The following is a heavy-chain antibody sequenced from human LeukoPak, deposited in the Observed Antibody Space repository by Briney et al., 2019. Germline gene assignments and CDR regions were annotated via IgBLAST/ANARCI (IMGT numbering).Heavy chain of an antibody. Sequence: SETLSLTCTVSGGSIDNYWSWIRQPPGKGLEWIGYIYYSGTTNYNPSLTSRVTISVDTSKNQFSLKLTSVTAADTAVYYCARQESGGDSLWYFDLWGRGTLVTVSS. CDR1: GGSIDNY. J-gene: IGHJ2*01. D-gene: IGHD4-23*01. CDR2: IYYSGTT. V-gene: IGHV4-59*08. CDR3: ARQESGGDSLWYFDL.